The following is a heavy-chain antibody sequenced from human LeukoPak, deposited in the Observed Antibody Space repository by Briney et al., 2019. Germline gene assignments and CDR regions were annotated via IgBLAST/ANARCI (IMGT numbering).Heavy chain of an antibody. CDR3: ASWDGDGYNYA. D-gene: IGHD5-24*01. Sequence: PGGSLRLSCAASGFTFSSYWMHWVRQAPGKGLVWVSRINSDGSSTSYADSVKGRFTISRDNAKNTLYLQMNSLRAEDTAVYYCASWDGDGYNYAWGQGTLVTVSS. CDR2: INSDGSST. J-gene: IGHJ5*02. V-gene: IGHV3-74*01. CDR1: GFTFSSYW.